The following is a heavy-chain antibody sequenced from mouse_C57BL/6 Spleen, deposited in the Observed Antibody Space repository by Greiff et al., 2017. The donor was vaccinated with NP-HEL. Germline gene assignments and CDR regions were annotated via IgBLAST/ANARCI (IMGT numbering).Heavy chain of an antibody. J-gene: IGHJ4*01. V-gene: IGHV1-26*01. Sequence: EVQLQQSGPELVKPWASVKISCKASGYTFTDYYMNWVKQSHGKSLEWIGDINPNNGGTSYNQKFKGKATLTVDKSSSTAYMELRSLTSEDSAVYYCARRKGHDAMDYWGQGTSVTVSS. CDR3: ARRKGHDAMDY. CDR1: GYTFTDYY. CDR2: INPNNGGT. D-gene: IGHD3-1*01.